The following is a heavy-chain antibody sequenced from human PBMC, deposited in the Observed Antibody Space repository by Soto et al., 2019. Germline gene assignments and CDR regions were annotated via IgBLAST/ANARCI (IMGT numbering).Heavy chain of an antibody. J-gene: IGHJ5*02. CDR2: INPYNGNR. V-gene: IGHV1-18*01. Sequence: QVQLVQSGGELRKPGASVKVSCEASGYSFRSYGINWVRQAPGQGLEWMGWINPYNGNRNYAQKFEDRITMTTDTSTNTVYMELRSLRSDDTAVYYCARARLRGYDSSGFYSWGQGTLVIVSS. CDR3: ARARLRGYDSSGFYS. CDR1: GYSFRSYG. D-gene: IGHD3-22*01.